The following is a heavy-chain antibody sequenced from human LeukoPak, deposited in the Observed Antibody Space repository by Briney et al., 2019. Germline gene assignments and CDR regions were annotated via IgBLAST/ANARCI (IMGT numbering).Heavy chain of an antibody. Sequence: GRSLRLSCAASGFTFSSYGMHWVRQAPGKGLEWVAVIWYDGSNKYYADSVKGRFTISRDNSKNTLYLQMNSLRAEDTAGYYCARGGSITMVRGVIAYWGQGTLVTVSS. J-gene: IGHJ4*02. CDR1: GFTFSSYG. D-gene: IGHD3-10*01. CDR2: IWYDGSNK. CDR3: ARGGSITMVRGVIAY. V-gene: IGHV3-33*01.